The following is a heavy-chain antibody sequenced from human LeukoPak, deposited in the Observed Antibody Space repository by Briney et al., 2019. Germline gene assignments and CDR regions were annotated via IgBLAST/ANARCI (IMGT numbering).Heavy chain of an antibody. CDR3: ARTRVDTTTFDYFDC. CDR1: GFTFSSYE. D-gene: IGHD4-11*01. V-gene: IGHV3-48*03. J-gene: IGHJ4*02. CDR2: ISSSGSTI. Sequence: PGGSLRLSCAASGFTFSSYEMNWVRQAPGKGLEWVSYISSSGSTIYYADSVKGRFTISRDNAKNSLYLQMNSLRAEDTAVYYCARTRVDTTTFDYFDCWGQGTLVTVSS.